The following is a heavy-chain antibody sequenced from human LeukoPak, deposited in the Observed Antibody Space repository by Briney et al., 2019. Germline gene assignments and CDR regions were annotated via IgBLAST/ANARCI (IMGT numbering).Heavy chain of an antibody. CDR2: IYPGDSDT. J-gene: IGHJ6*02. CDR3: ARGGDYCSSTSCCAPHYYYGMDV. Sequence: GESLKISCKGSGYSFTSYWIGWVRQMPGKGLEWMGIIYPGDSDTRYSPSFQGQVTISADRSISTAYLQWSSLEASDTAMYYCARGGDYCSSTSCCAPHYYYGMDVWGQGTTVTVSS. V-gene: IGHV5-51*01. CDR1: GYSFTSYW. D-gene: IGHD2-2*01.